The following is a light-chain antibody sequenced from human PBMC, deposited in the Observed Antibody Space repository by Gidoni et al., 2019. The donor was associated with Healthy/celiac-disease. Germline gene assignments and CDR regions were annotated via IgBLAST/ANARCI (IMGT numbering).Light chain of an antibody. J-gene: IGKJ3*01. V-gene: IGKV1-39*01. CDR3: QQSYSTPPIT. CDR1: QSLSSY. CDR2: AAS. Sequence: DIQMTQSPSSLSASVGDRVTITCRASQSLSSYLNWYQQKPGKAPNLLIYAASSLQSGVPSRFSGSGSGTDVTLTISSLQPEDFAAYYCQQSYSTPPITFGPGTKVDIK.